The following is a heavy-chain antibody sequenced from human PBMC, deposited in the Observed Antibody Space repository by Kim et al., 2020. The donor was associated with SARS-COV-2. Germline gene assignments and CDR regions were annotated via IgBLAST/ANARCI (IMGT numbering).Heavy chain of an antibody. V-gene: IGHV4-31*03. CDR2: IYYSGST. Sequence: SETLSLTCTVSGGSISSGGYYWSWIRQHPGKGLEWIGYIYYSGSTYYNPSLKSRVTISVDTSKNQFSLKLSSVTAADTAVYYCARVTYYDSLGMDVWGQGTTVTVS. D-gene: IGHD3-22*01. J-gene: IGHJ6*02. CDR3: ARVTYYDSLGMDV. CDR1: GGSISSGGYY.